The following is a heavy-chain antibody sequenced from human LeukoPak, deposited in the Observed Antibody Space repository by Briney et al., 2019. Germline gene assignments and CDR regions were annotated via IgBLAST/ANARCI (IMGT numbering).Heavy chain of an antibody. Sequence: GGSLRLSCAASGFTVSTNYMTWVRQAPGKGLEWVPVIYTDGSTYYPDSVKGRFTISGANSENTLFLQLNSLKIEDTAVYYCARLPSSWGQGTLVTVSS. V-gene: IGHV3-66*02. CDR2: IYTDGST. CDR1: GFTVSTNY. CDR3: ARLPSS. D-gene: IGHD2-2*01. J-gene: IGHJ5*02.